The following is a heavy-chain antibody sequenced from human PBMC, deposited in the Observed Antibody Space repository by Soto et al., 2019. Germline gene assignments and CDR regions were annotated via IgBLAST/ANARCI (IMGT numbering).Heavy chain of an antibody. CDR3: ARGGVDGSGSIFGY. CDR2: IYSGGST. Sequence: EVQLVESGGGLIQPGGSLRLSCAASGFTVSSNYMSWVRQAPGKGLEWVSVIYSGGSTYYADSVKGRFTISRDNSKNTLYLQMNSLRAEDTAVYYCARGGVDGSGSIFGYWGQGTLVTVSS. V-gene: IGHV3-53*01. D-gene: IGHD3-10*01. J-gene: IGHJ4*02. CDR1: GFTVSSNY.